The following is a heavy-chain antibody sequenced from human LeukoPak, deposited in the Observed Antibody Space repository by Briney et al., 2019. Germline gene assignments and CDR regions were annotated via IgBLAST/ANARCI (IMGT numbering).Heavy chain of an antibody. Sequence: SETVSLTCTVSGYSIAHGFFWAWIRQPPGGGLKWIGSLYHSGTTYYNTSLKSRISTSVDTSKNQFSLKLRLVTAADTAVYYCARVEVPRDINDWYFDLWGRGTLVTVSS. CDR2: LYHSGTT. CDR3: ARVEVPRDINDWYFDL. V-gene: IGHV4-38-2*02. CDR1: GYSIAHGFF. J-gene: IGHJ2*01. D-gene: IGHD2-15*01.